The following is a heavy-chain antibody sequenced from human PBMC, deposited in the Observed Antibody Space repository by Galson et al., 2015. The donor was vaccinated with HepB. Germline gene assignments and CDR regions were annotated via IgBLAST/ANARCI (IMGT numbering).Heavy chain of an antibody. D-gene: IGHD5-18*01. CDR1: GYTFTSYD. V-gene: IGHV1-8*01. CDR2: MNPNSGNT. J-gene: IGHJ5*02. CDR3: ARGRYSYPDQNWFDP. Sequence: SVKVSCKASGYTFTSYDINWVRQATGQGLEWMGWMNPNSGNTGYAQKFQDRVTMTRNTSISTAYMEVSSLRSEDTAVYYCARGRYSYPDQNWFDPWGQGTLVTVSS.